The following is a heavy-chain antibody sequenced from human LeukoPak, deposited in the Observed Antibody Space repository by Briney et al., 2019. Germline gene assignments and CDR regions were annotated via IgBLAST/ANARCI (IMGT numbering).Heavy chain of an antibody. CDR2: INPNSGGT. D-gene: IGHD5-18*01. J-gene: IGHJ3*02. CDR1: GYTFTGYY. V-gene: IGHV1-2*02. CDR3: ARARGYSYAYDAFDI. Sequence: WASVKVSCKASGYTFTGYYMHWVRQAPGQGLEWMGWINPNSGGTNYAQKFQGRVTMTRDTSISTAYMELSRLRSDDTAVYYCARARGYSYAYDAFDIWGQGTMVTVSS.